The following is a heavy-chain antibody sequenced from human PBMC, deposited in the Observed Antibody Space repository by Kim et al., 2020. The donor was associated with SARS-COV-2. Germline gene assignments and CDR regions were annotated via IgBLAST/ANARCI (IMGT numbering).Heavy chain of an antibody. V-gene: IGHV1-2*06. J-gene: IGHJ5*02. CDR2: INPNSGGT. D-gene: IGHD3-3*01. CDR3: ARGTAIRFLEWLFYFWFDP. CDR1: GYTFTGYY. Sequence: ASVKVSCKASGYTFTGYYMHWVRQAPGQGLEWMGRINPNSGGTNYAQKFQGRVTMTRDTSISTAYMELSRLRSDDTAVYYCARGTAIRFLEWLFYFWFDPWGQGTLVTVSS.